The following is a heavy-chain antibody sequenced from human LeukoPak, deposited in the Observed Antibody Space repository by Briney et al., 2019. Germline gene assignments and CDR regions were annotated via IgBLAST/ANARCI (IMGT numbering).Heavy chain of an antibody. D-gene: IGHD3-9*01. Sequence: GGSLRLSCAASVFTFSSYGMHWVRHAPGKGLEWGAVIWYDGSNKYYADSVKGRFTISRDNSKNTLYLQMNSLRAEDTAVYYCARGDQYYDILTPPFDYWGQGTLVTVSS. CDR3: ARGDQYYDILTPPFDY. J-gene: IGHJ4*02. V-gene: IGHV3-33*01. CDR1: VFTFSSYG. CDR2: IWYDGSNK.